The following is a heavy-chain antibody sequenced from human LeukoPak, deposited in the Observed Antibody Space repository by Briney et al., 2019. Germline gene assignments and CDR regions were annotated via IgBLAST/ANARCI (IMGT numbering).Heavy chain of an antibody. D-gene: IGHD3-16*01. Sequence: ASETLSLTCAVYGGSFSGYYWSWIRQPPGKGLEWIGEINHSGSTNYNPSLKSRVTISVDKSKNQFSLKLSSVTAADTAVYYCARDRRLGDRGAFDIWGQGTMVTVSS. J-gene: IGHJ3*02. V-gene: IGHV4-34*01. CDR1: GGSFSGYY. CDR2: INHSGST. CDR3: ARDRRLGDRGAFDI.